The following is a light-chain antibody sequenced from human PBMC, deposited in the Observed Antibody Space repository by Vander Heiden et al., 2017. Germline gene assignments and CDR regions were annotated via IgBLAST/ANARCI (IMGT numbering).Light chain of an antibody. J-gene: IGKJ1*01. V-gene: IGKV3-15*01. Sequence: EIVMTQSPATLSVSPGERATLSCRVSQSVNSNLAWYQQKPGQAPRLLIYGASTRDTGIPARFSGSGYGKEFTLTISSRQSEDFAVYYCQQHNNWPPWTFGHGTKVEIK. CDR1: QSVNSN. CDR2: GAS. CDR3: QQHNNWPPWT.